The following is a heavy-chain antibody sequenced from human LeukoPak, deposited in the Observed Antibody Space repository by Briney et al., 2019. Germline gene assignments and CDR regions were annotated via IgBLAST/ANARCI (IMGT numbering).Heavy chain of an antibody. CDR2: INPSGGST. D-gene: IGHD3-10*01. CDR1: GYTFTSYY. CDR3: ARGLWSRSTPPSYFDY. Sequence: ASVQFSCKASGYTFTSYYMHWVRQAPGQGLEWMGIINPSGGSTSYAQKFQGRVTMTRDTSTSTVYMELGSLRSEDTAVYYCARGLWSRSTPPSYFDYWGQGTLVTVSS. V-gene: IGHV1-46*01. J-gene: IGHJ4*02.